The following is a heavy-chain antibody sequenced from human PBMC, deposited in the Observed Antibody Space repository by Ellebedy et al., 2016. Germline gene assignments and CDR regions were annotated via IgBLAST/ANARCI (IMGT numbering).Heavy chain of an antibody. Sequence: GESLKISCAASGFTFSSYWMHWVRQAPGKGLVWVSRINSDGSSTSYADSVKGRFTISRDNSKNTLYLQMNSLRAEDTAVYYCAKGVGIYGDYSDFDYWGQGTLVTVSS. CDR1: GFTFSSYW. J-gene: IGHJ4*02. V-gene: IGHV3-74*01. CDR3: AKGVGIYGDYSDFDY. CDR2: INSDGSST. D-gene: IGHD4-17*01.